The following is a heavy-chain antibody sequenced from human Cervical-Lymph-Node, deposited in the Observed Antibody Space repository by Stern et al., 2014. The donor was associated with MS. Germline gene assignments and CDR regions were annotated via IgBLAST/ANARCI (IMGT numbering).Heavy chain of an antibody. J-gene: IGHJ4*02. Sequence: QVTLKESCPMLMRPAQTLTLTCTFSGFSLSSSEVTVGWIRQPPGKALEWLALIYGDDDKRYSPSLRDRLTITKDTSKNQVVLTLTHVDPVDTATYYCTHRDYRWIFFDHWGQGIPVTVSS. V-gene: IGHV2-5*02. CDR1: GFSLSSSEVT. D-gene: IGHD3-16*02. CDR2: IYGDDDK. CDR3: THRDYRWIFFDH.